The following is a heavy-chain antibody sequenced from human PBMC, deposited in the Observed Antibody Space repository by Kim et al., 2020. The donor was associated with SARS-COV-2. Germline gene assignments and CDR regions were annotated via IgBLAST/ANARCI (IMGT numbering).Heavy chain of an antibody. D-gene: IGHD3-16*01. Sequence: SETLSLTCTVSGGSISSNIYYWGWIRQPPGKGLEWIGNIYYSGSTYYNPSLKSRVTISVDTYKNQFSLTLNSVTAADTAVYYCARHKRSFVSGSYVFGYYFDSWGQGTLVTVSS. CDR1: GGSISSNIYY. V-gene: IGHV4-39*01. J-gene: IGHJ4*02. CDR2: IYYSGST. CDR3: ARHKRSFVSGSYVFGYYFDS.